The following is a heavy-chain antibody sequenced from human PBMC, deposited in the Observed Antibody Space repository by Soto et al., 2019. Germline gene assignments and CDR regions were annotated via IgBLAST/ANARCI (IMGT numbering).Heavy chain of an antibody. CDR1: GYTCTSYA. CDR2: INAGNGNT. J-gene: IGHJ4*02. V-gene: IGHV1-3*05. Sequence: QVQLVQSGAEEQKPGASVKVSCKASGYTCTSYAMHWVRQAPGQRLEWMGWINAGNGNTKYSQKFQGRVTITRDTSASAAYMELSSLRSEDTAVYCCARSIVVVTALDGWGQGTLVTVSS. D-gene: IGHD2-21*02. CDR3: ARSIVVVTALDG.